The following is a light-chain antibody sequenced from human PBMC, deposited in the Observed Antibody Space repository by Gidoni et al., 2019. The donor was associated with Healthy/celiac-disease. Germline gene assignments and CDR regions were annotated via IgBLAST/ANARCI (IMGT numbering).Light chain of an antibody. V-gene: IGKV1-33*01. CDR3: IQYDNTPLT. CDR1: QDISNY. J-gene: IGKJ5*01. CDR2: DGS. Sequence: IQVPQSPSSLSAAVADRVTISCQASQDISNYLNWYQQKPGKAPKLLIYDGSNLETGVPSRFSGSGSGTDFTLNISRLQPEDIATYYCIQYDNTPLTFGGGTQLEIK.